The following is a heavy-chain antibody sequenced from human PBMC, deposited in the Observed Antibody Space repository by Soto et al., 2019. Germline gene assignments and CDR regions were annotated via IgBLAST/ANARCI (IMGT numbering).Heavy chain of an antibody. Sequence: SVKVSCKASGGTFSSYAISWVRQAPGQGLEWMGGTIPIFGTANYAQKFQGRVTITADKSTSTAYMELSSLRSEDTAVYYCARLVDPYAFDIWGQGTMVTVSS. J-gene: IGHJ3*02. V-gene: IGHV1-69*06. CDR2: TIPIFGTA. D-gene: IGHD2-15*01. CDR1: GGTFSSYA. CDR3: ARLVDPYAFDI.